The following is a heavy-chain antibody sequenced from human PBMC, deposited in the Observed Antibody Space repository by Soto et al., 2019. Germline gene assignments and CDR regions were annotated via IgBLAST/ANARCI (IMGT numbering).Heavy chain of an antibody. V-gene: IGHV4-31*03. CDR1: GGSISSGGYY. J-gene: IGHJ4*02. Sequence: SETLSLTCTVSGGSISSGGYYWSWIRQHPGKGLEWIGYIYYSGSTYYNYYNPSLKSRVTISVDTSKNQFSLKLSSVTAADTAVYYCARTPLLWGQGNLVTVS. CDR2: IYYSGSTYYN. D-gene: IGHD1-26*01. CDR3: ARTPLL.